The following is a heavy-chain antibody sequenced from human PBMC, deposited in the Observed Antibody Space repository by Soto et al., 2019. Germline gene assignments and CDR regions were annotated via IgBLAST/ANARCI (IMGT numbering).Heavy chain of an antibody. Sequence: GGSLRLSCAASGFTFSSHSMNWVRQAPGKGLEWVSYITSTSSTIYYADSVKGRFTISRDNAKNSLYLQMNSLRAEDTALYYCAKADYDSSGYPSPHFDYWGQGTLVTVSS. V-gene: IGHV3-48*04. CDR1: GFTFSSHS. CDR2: ITSTSSTI. J-gene: IGHJ4*02. D-gene: IGHD3-22*01. CDR3: AKADYDSSGYPSPHFDY.